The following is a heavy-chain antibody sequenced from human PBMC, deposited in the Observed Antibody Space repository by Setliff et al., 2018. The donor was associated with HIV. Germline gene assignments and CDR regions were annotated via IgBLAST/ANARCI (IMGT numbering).Heavy chain of an antibody. Sequence: QPGGSLRLSCAASGFTFRDHYMDWVRQAPGKGLEWVGRTGNKASSDTTQYAASVKGRFTISRDDSKNSVFLQMNSLKTEDTAMYYCTRSKWGSGFDYWGQGTLVTVSS. D-gene: IGHD1-26*01. CDR2: TGNKASSDTT. CDR1: GFTFRDHY. CDR3: TRSKWGSGFDY. J-gene: IGHJ4*02. V-gene: IGHV3-72*01.